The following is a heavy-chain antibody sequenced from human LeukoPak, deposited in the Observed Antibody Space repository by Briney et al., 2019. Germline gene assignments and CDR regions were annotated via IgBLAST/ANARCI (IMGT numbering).Heavy chain of an antibody. CDR3: ARGLQENLAWLQAFSAFDI. CDR1: GYTFTSYG. CDR2: ISAYNGDT. Sequence: ASVKVSCKASGYTFTSYGNSWVRQAPGQGLEWMGWISAYNGDTNYAQKLQGRVTMTTDTSTSTAYMELRSLRSDDTAVYYCARGLQENLAWLQAFSAFDIWGQGTMVTVSS. J-gene: IGHJ3*02. D-gene: IGHD6-19*01. V-gene: IGHV1-18*01.